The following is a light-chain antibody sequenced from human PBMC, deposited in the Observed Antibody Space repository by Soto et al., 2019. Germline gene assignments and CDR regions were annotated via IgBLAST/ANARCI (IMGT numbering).Light chain of an antibody. V-gene: IGKV3-20*01. CDR3: QHYDGSPRT. CDR2: GVF. Sequence: ETVLTQSPGTVSLSPGERATLSCTTSQSVKNNYLAWYQQKPGQAPRLLIYGVFYRATGIPDRFSGSGSGTDFTLTTSGLEPEDSAVYFCQHYDGSPRTFGQGTKLEIK. CDR1: QSVKNNY. J-gene: IGKJ2*01.